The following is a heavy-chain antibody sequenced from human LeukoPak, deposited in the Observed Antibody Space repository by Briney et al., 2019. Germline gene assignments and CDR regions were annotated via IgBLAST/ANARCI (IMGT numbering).Heavy chain of an antibody. CDR3: ARENSGCYREFDY. V-gene: IGHV4-4*07. CDR2: IYTSGST. D-gene: IGHD1-26*01. CDR1: GGSISSYY. J-gene: IGHJ4*02. Sequence: SQTLSLTCTVSGGSISSYYWSWIRKPAGPGLELIGRIYTSGSTNYNASLNSRVSMSVDTSKNQFSLTLSSVTAADTAVFYCARENSGCYREFDYWGQGTLVTVSS.